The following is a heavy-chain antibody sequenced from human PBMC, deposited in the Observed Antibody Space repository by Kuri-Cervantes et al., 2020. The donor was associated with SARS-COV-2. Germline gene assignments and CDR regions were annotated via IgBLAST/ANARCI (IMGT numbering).Heavy chain of an antibody. CDR3: ARARSSIGVVRAAMYYFWHMDV. D-gene: IGHD3-10*01. CDR1: GGSFSNYN. Sequence: SQTLSLTCAVYGGSFSNYNWNWIRQSPGKGLEWIAEINHSGSTSYNPSLKSRFTISVDTSKNQFSLKVRSVAAADTAVYYCARARSSIGVVRAAMYYFWHMDVWSKGTTVTVSS. CDR2: INHSGST. V-gene: IGHV4-34*01. J-gene: IGHJ6*03.